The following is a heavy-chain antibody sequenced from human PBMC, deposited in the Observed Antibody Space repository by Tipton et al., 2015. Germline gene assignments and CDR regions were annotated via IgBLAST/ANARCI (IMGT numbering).Heavy chain of an antibody. J-gene: IGHJ4*02. CDR1: GFTFSTYG. CDR2: ISYDGDNK. D-gene: IGHD2-15*01. Sequence: SLRLSCAASGFTFSTYGMHWVRQAPGKGLEWVAVISYDGDNKYYADSVKGRFTISRDNAKKSLNLQMNSLRAEATALYYCGKGVVGRVTWVDNWGPVTL. CDR3: GKGVVGRVTWVDN. V-gene: IGHV3-30*18.